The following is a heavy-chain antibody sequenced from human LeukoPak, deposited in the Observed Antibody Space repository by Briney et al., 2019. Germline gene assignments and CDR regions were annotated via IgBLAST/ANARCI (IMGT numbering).Heavy chain of an antibody. CDR1: GGSFSGYY. CDR2: INHSGST. CDR3: ARGHPERDVDTAMVPLDY. V-gene: IGHV4-34*01. D-gene: IGHD5-18*01. J-gene: IGHJ4*02. Sequence: PSETLSLTCAVYGGSFSGYYWSWIRQPPGKGLEWIGEINHSGSTNYNPSLKSRVTISVDTSKNQFSLKLSSVTAADTAVYYCARGHPERDVDTAMVPLDYWGQGTLVTVSS.